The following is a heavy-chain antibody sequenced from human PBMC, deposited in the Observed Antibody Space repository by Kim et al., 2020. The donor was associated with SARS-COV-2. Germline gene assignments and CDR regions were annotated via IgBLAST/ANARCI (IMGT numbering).Heavy chain of an antibody. V-gene: IGHV3-66*01. Sequence: ADSVKGRLIISRDHSKNTLYLQMNSLRAEDTAVYYCATVVFYYDAGYFKNWGQGTLVIVS. D-gene: IGHD3-22*01. CDR3: ATVVFYYDAGYFKN. J-gene: IGHJ1*01.